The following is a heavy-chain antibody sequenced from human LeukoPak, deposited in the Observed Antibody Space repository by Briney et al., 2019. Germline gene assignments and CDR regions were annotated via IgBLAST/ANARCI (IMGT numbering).Heavy chain of an antibody. CDR2: IYYSGST. Sequence: KPSETLSLTCTVSGGSISSYYWSWIRQPPGKGLEWIGYIYYSGSTNYNPSLKSRVTISVDTSKNQFSLKLSSVTAADTAVYYCARVGGRGSSPHFDYWGQGTLVTVSS. V-gene: IGHV4-59*01. J-gene: IGHJ4*02. D-gene: IGHD6-6*01. CDR3: ARVGGRGSSPHFDY. CDR1: GGSISSYY.